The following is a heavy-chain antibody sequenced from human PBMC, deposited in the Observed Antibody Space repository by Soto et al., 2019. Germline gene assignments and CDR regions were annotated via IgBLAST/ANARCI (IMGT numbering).Heavy chain of an antibody. V-gene: IGHV3-33*01. CDR3: ARVGSSSALDY. CDR1: GFTFSSYG. Sequence: GESLKISCAASGFTFSSYGMHWVRQAPGKGLEWVAVIWYDGSNKYYADSVKGRFTISRDNSKNTLYLQMNSLRAEDTAVYYCARVGSSSALDYWGQGTLVTVS. J-gene: IGHJ4*02. CDR2: IWYDGSNK. D-gene: IGHD6-6*01.